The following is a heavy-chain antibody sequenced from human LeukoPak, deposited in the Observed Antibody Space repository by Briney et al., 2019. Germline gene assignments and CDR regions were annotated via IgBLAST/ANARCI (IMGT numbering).Heavy chain of an antibody. Sequence: GASVKVSCKASGYTFTSYDVNWVRQATGQGLEWMGWMNPNSGNTGYAQKFQGRVTMTRNTSISTAYMELSSLRSEDTAVYYCARGRSFGWWFGATPSSLDYFDYWGQGTLVTVSS. CDR2: MNPNSGNT. D-gene: IGHD3-10*01. CDR3: ARGRSFGWWFGATPSSLDYFDY. V-gene: IGHV1-8*01. CDR1: GYTFTSYD. J-gene: IGHJ4*02.